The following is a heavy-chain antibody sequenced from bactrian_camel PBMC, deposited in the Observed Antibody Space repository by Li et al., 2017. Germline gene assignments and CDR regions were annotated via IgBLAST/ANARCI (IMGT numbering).Heavy chain of an antibody. CDR1: GLTYPSYC. Sequence: VQLVESGGGSVQAGGSLTLSCETSGLTYPSYCMGWFRQAPGKEREGVAAIDTGDGSTYYLNSVEGRLTASRDNAKNTVYLQMISLKPEDTAVYYCVRSTMGWAFDYWGQGTQVTVS. CDR3: VRSTMGWAFDY. D-gene: IGHD5*01. J-gene: IGHJ4*01. V-gene: IGHV3S31*01. CDR2: IDTGDGST.